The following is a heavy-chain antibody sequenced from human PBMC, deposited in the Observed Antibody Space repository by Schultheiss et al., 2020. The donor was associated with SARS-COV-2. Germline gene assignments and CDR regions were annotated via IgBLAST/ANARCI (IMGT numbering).Heavy chain of an antibody. D-gene: IGHD4-11*01. CDR1: GGSFSGYY. Sequence: SETLSLTCAVYGGSFSGYYWSWIRQPPGKGLEWIGEINHSGSTNYNPSLKSRVTISVDTSKNQFSLKLSSVTAADTAVYYCARHAVTTLYYYYYMDVWGKGTTVTVSS. CDR3: ARHAVTTLYYYYYMDV. CDR2: INHSGST. V-gene: IGHV4-34*01. J-gene: IGHJ6*03.